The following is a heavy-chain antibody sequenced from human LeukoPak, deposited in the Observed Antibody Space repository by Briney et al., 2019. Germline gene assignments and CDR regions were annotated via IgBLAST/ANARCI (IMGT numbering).Heavy chain of an antibody. Sequence: GGSLRLSCAVSGITLSNYGMSWVRQAPGEGLEWVAGISGSGGSTNYADSVKGRFSISRDNPKNTLYLQMNSLRAEDTAVYFCAKRGVVIRVVLVGFHKEAYYFDSWGQGALVTVSS. CDR3: AKRGVVIRVVLVGFHKEAYYFDS. V-gene: IGHV3-23*01. J-gene: IGHJ4*02. CDR1: GITLSNYG. CDR2: ISGSGGST. D-gene: IGHD3-10*01.